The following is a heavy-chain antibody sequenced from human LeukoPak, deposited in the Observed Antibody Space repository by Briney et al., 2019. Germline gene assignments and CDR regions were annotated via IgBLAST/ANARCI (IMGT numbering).Heavy chain of an antibody. J-gene: IGHJ3*02. CDR3: ARSRHVVLAFDI. V-gene: IGHV4-59*01. CDR1: AGSISPYY. D-gene: IGHD6-6*01. Sequence: SETLSLTCTVSAGSISPYYWNRIRQPPGKGLEWVGYIYDSGSTKYNPSLKSRVTISVDTSKRQVSLKLGSVTAADTAVYYSARSRHVVLAFDIWGLGTMVTVSS. CDR2: IYDSGST.